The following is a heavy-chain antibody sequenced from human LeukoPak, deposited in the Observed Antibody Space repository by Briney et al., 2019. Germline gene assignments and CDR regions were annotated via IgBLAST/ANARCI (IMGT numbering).Heavy chain of an antibody. D-gene: IGHD1-26*01. J-gene: IGHJ4*02. CDR2: FDPEDGEK. Sequence: ASVKVSCKVSGYTLTELSMHWVRQAPGKGLEWVGVFDPEDGEKIYAQKFQGRVTMTEDTSTDTAYMELSSLRSEDTAVYYCATVMGPRGYFDYWGQGTLVTVSS. CDR1: GYTLTELS. CDR3: ATVMGPRGYFDY. V-gene: IGHV1-24*01.